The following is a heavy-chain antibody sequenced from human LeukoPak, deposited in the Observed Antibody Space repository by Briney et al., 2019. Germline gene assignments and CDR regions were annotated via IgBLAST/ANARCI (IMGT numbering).Heavy chain of an antibody. CDR1: AFSLSAYN. Sequence: GGSLRLSCAASAFSLSAYNMNWVRQAPGKGLEWVSSISYTGTYIYYADSVKGRFTISRDNAKNSLYLLMNSLRAEDTAVYYCARGGYYDTSGYYSLYWGQGTLVTVSS. CDR2: ISYTGTYI. CDR3: ARGGYYDTSGYYSLY. D-gene: IGHD3-22*01. V-gene: IGHV3-21*06. J-gene: IGHJ4*02.